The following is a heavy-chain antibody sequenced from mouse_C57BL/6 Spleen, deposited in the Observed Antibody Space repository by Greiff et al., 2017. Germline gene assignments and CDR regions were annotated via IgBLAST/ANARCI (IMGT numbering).Heavy chain of an antibody. CDR1: GYTFTDYY. CDR3: ARTIYYGNFH. J-gene: IGHJ2*01. V-gene: IGHV1-19*01. CDR2: INPYNGGT. Sequence: VQLKESGPVLVKPGASVKMSCKASGYTFTDYYMNWVKQSHGKSLEWIGVINPYNGGTSYNQKFKGKATLTVDKSSSTAYMELNSLTSEDSAVYYCARTIYYGNFHWGQGTTLTVSS. D-gene: IGHD2-1*01.